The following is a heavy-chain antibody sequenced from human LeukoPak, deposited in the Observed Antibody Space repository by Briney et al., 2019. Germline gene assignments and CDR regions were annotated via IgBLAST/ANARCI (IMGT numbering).Heavy chain of an antibody. CDR2: MNPNSGNT. V-gene: IGHV1-8*03. J-gene: IGHJ6*03. CDR3: ARRRGSSGSYYYYYMDV. CDR1: GYTFTSYD. Sequence: ASVKVSCKASGYTFTSYDINWVRQATGQGLEWMGWMNPNSGNTGYAQKFQGRVTITRNTSISTAYMELSSLRSEDTAVYYCARRRGSSGSYYYYYMDVWGKGTTVTVSS. D-gene: IGHD6-6*01.